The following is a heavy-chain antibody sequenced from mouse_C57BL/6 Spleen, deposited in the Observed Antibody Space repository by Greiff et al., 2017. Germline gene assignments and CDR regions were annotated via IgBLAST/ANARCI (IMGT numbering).Heavy chain of an antibody. CDR3: ARDYDGYYVRGDY. J-gene: IGHJ2*01. Sequence: VHVKQSGPELVKPGASVKMSCKASGYTFTDYNMHWVKQSHGKSLEWIGYINPNNGGTSYNQKFKGKATLTVNKSSSTAYMELRSLTSEDSAVYYCARDYDGYYVRGDYWGQGTTLTVSS. CDR1: GYTFTDYN. D-gene: IGHD2-3*01. CDR2: INPNNGGT. V-gene: IGHV1-22*01.